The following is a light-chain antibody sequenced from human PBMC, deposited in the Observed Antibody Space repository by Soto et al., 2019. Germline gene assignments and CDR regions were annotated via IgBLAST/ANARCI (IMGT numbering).Light chain of an antibody. CDR1: SSDVGGYNY. CDR2: DVS. J-gene: IGLJ2*01. V-gene: IGLV2-14*01. CDR3: SSYTSSSTYVV. Sequence: QSALTQPASVSGSPGQSITISCTGTSSDVGGYNYVSWYQQHPGKAPKLMISDVSNRPSGVSNLFSGSKSGNTASLTISGPQAEDEADYYCSSYTSSSTYVVFGGGTKVTVL.